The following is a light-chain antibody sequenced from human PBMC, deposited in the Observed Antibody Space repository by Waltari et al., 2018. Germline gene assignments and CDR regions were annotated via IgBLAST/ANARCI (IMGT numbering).Light chain of an antibody. CDR2: EFN. CDR3: TSYAGINNLV. CDR1: SNDVDGYNY. Sequence: QSALTKPPSASGSPGQSVTISCTGTSNDVDGYNYVSWYQQYPGKVPKLLIYEFNKRPSGVPDRFSGSKSGNTASLTVSGLQAEDEATYYCTSYAGINNLVFGTGTKVTVL. V-gene: IGLV2-8*01. J-gene: IGLJ1*01.